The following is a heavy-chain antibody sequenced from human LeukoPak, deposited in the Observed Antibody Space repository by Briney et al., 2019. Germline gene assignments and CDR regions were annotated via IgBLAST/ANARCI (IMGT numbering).Heavy chain of an antibody. V-gene: IGHV3-30*18. Sequence: GRSLRLSCAASGFTFSSYGMHWVRQAPGKGLEWVAVISYDGSNKYYADSVKGRFTISRDNSKNTLYLQMNSLRAEDTAVYYCAKEFGIQLWFIFDYWGQGTLVTVSS. CDR3: AKEFGIQLWFIFDY. CDR2: ISYDGSNK. D-gene: IGHD5-18*01. J-gene: IGHJ4*02. CDR1: GFTFSSYG.